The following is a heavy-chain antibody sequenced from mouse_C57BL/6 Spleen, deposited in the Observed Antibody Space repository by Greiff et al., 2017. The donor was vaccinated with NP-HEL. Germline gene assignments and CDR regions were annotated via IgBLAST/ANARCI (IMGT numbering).Heavy chain of an antibody. J-gene: IGHJ4*01. CDR1: GYTFTSYW. CDR3: ARHEVYYDYVYAMDY. Sequence: VQLQQSGAELAKPGASVKLSCKASGYTFTSYWMHWVKQRPGQGLEWIGYINPSSGYTKYNEKFKDKATLTADKSSSTVYMELSRLTSEDSAVYICARHEVYYDYVYAMDYWGQGTAVTVSS. CDR2: INPSSGYT. V-gene: IGHV1-7*01. D-gene: IGHD2-4*01.